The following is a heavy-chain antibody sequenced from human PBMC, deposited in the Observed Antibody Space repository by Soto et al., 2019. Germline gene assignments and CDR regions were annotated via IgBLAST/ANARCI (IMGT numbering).Heavy chain of an antibody. CDR1: GYTFTSYG. CDR2: ISAYNGNT. D-gene: IGHD3-3*01. J-gene: IGHJ4*02. CDR3: AREHDFWSGYSFDY. V-gene: IGHV1-18*01. Sequence: ASVKVSCKASGYTFTSYGISWVRQAPGQGLEWMGWISAYNGNTNYAQKLQGRVTMTTDTSTSTAYMELSSLGSEDTAVYYCAREHDFWSGYSFDYWGPGTMVTVSS.